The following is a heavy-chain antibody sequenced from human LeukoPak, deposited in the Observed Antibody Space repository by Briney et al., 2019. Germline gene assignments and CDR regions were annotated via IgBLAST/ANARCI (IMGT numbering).Heavy chain of an antibody. CDR2: INHRGST. J-gene: IGHJ4*02. V-gene: IGHV4-34*01. D-gene: IGHD5-24*01. Sequence: SGTLSLTCAGYGGSFSGYYWSWIRQPPGKGLEWSGEINHRGSTNYNPSLKSRVPISVDTSKNQFSLKLSSVTAADTAVSYCARVRRWLQESYDYWGQGTLVPVSS. CDR1: GGSFSGYY. CDR3: ARVRRWLQESYDY.